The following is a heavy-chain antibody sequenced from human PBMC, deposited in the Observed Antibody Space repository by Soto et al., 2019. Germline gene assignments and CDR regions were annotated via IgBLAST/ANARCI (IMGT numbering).Heavy chain of an antibody. CDR1: GGTFSSYA. D-gene: IGHD6-6*01. J-gene: IGHJ4*02. Sequence: QVQLVQSGAEVKKPGSSVKVSCKASGGTFSSYAISWVRQAPGQGLEWMGGIIPIFGTANYAQKFQGRVTITADESTSIAYMELSSLRSEDTAVYYCARDLAHSSSPVPSYFDYWGQGTLVTVSS. CDR3: ARDLAHSSSPVPSYFDY. CDR2: IIPIFGTA. V-gene: IGHV1-69*01.